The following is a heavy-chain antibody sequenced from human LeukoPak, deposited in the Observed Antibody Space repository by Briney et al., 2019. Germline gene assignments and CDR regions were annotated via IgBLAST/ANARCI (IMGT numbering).Heavy chain of an antibody. CDR3: ARAGYEPLTFDY. J-gene: IGHJ4*02. D-gene: IGHD5-18*01. V-gene: IGHV1-69*04. CDR2: IIPILGIA. Sequence: ASVKISCKASGGTFSSYAISWVRQAPGQGLEWMGRIIPILGIANYAQKFQGRVTITADKSTSTAYMELSSLRSEDTAVYYCARAGYEPLTFDYWGQGTLVTVSS. CDR1: GGTFSSYA.